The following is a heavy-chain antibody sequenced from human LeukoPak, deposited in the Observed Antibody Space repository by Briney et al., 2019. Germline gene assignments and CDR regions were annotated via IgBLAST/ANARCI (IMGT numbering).Heavy chain of an antibody. D-gene: IGHD2-21*01. V-gene: IGHV3-66*01. J-gene: IGHJ3*02. CDR2: IYSGGST. CDR1: GFTFRSYS. CDR3: ARVLLFRAFDI. Sequence: GGSLRLSCAASGFTFRSYSMNWVRQAPGKGLEWVSVIYSGGSTYYADSVKGRFTISRDNSKNTLYLQMNSLRAEDTAVYYCARVLLFRAFDIWGQGTMVTVSS.